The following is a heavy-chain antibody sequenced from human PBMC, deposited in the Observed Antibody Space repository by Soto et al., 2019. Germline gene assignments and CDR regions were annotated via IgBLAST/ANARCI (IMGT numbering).Heavy chain of an antibody. V-gene: IGHV1-18*01. CDR3: ASVRDIVVVVAARGGGSAFDI. CDR2: ISAYNGNT. Sequence: GASVKVSCKASGYTFTSYGISWVRQAPGQGLEWMGWISAYNGNTNYAQKLQGRVTMTTDTSTSTAYMELRSLRSDDTAVYYCASVRDIVVVVAARGGGSAFDIWGQGTMVTVS. CDR1: GYTFTSYG. J-gene: IGHJ3*02. D-gene: IGHD2-15*01.